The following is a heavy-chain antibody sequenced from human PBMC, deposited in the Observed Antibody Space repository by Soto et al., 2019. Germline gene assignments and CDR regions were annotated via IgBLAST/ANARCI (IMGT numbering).Heavy chain of an antibody. V-gene: IGHV3-7*05. Sequence: EVRLVESGGGLVQPGGSLRLSCAASGFTFSSDWMTWVRQAPGKGLEWVANIRKDGSKTSYLDSVRGQFTISRDNAQSALYLQMDRLRAEDRALYYRARDVCPGTSSFYFGAFDIWGQGTMVTVSS. CDR2: IRKDGSKT. CDR1: GFTFSSDW. D-gene: IGHD6-13*01. CDR3: ARDVCPGTSSFYFGAFDI. J-gene: IGHJ3*02.